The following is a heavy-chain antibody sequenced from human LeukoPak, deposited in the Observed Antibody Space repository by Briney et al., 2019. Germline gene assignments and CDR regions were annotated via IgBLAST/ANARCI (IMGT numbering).Heavy chain of an antibody. V-gene: IGHV4-38-2*02. CDR2: IYHSGST. J-gene: IGHJ3*02. CDR1: GYSISSGYY. CDR3: ATFTMMVVVDGPNAFDI. Sequence: SETLSLTCTVSGYSISSGYYWGWIRQPPGKGLEWIGSIYHSGSTYYNPSLKSRVTISVDTSKNQFSLKLSSVTAADTAVYYCATFTMMVVVDGPNAFDIWGQGTMVTVSS. D-gene: IGHD3-22*01.